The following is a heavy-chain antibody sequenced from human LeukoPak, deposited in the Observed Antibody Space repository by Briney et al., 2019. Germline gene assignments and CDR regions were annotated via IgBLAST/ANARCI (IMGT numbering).Heavy chain of an antibody. V-gene: IGHV4-38-2*01. CDR3: ARHGSGYSNYEIYFDY. CDR1: GYSISSGYY. CDR2: IYHSGST. Sequence: SETLSLTCAVSGYSISSGYYWGWIRQPPGKGLEWIGSIYHSGSTYYNPSLKSRVTISVDTSKNQFSLKLSSVTAADTAVYYCARHGSGYSNYEIYFDYWGQGTLVTVSS. D-gene: IGHD4-11*01. J-gene: IGHJ4*02.